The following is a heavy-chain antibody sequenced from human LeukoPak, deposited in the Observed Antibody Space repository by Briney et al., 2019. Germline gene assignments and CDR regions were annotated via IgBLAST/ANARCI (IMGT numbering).Heavy chain of an antibody. J-gene: IGHJ4*02. CDR3: VREDFVVIPAAMRGDY. D-gene: IGHD2-2*01. V-gene: IGHV1-2*02. CDR1: GYTFTGFY. CDR2: INPDRGGT. Sequence: ASVKVSCKASGYTFTGFYIHWVRRAPGQGLEWMGWINPDRGGTNYAQKFQGRATLTRDTSINTAYMELSGLTSDDTAMYYCVREDFVVIPAAMRGDYWGQGTLVIVSS.